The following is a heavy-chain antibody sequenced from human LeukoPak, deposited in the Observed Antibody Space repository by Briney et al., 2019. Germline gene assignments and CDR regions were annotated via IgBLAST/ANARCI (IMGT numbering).Heavy chain of an antibody. CDR3: ARSRRVGTSPFYGTDV. Sequence: GGSLRLSCAASGITFSGAYMTWVRQAPGKGLEWVANINPDGREKSYVDSVKGRFTTSRDNAKDSLYLQMNSLRAEDTAVYYCARSRRVGTSPFYGTDVWGQGTTVTVSS. D-gene: IGHD5-12*01. CDR2: INPDGREK. J-gene: IGHJ6*02. V-gene: IGHV3-7*04. CDR1: GITFSGAY.